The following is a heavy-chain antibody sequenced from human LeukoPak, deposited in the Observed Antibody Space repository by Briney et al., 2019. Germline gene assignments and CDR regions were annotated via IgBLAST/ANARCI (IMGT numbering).Heavy chain of an antibody. D-gene: IGHD4-17*01. V-gene: IGHV3-30*03. CDR2: ISYDGSNK. CDR1: GFTFSNAW. CDR3: AAYGSGARPGFDP. J-gene: IGHJ5*02. Sequence: GGSLRLSCAASGFTFSNAWMSWVRQAPGKGLGWVAVISYDGSNKYYADSVKGRFTISRDNSKNTLYLQMNSLRAEDTAVYYCAAYGSGARPGFDPWGQGTLVTVSS.